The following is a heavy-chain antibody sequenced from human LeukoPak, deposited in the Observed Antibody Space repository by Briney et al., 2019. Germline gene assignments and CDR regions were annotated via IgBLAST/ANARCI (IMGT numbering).Heavy chain of an antibody. CDR2: IKQDGSEK. CDR3: ARDRNTFGVDY. J-gene: IGHJ4*02. D-gene: IGHD3-10*01. CDR1: GFTFSSYW. Sequence: GGSLRLSCAASGFTFSSYWMNWVRQAPGKGLEWVANIKQDGSEKYYVDSVKGRFTISRDNAKNPLYLQMNSLRAEDTAVYYCARDRNTFGVDYWVQGTLVTVSS. V-gene: IGHV3-7*01.